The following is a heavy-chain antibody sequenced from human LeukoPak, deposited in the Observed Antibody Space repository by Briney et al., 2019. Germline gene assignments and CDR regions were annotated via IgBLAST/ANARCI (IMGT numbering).Heavy chain of an antibody. CDR3: ARDSGTSSGWFLEDY. D-gene: IGHD6-19*01. J-gene: IGHJ4*02. CDR1: GFTFSSYS. V-gene: IGHV3-21*01. CDR2: ISSSSSYI. Sequence: PGGSLRLSCAASGFTFSSYSMNWVRQAPGKGLEWVSSISSSSSYIYYADSVKGRFTISRDNAKNSLYLQMNSLRAEDTAVYYCARDSGTSSGWFLEDYWGQGTLVTVSS.